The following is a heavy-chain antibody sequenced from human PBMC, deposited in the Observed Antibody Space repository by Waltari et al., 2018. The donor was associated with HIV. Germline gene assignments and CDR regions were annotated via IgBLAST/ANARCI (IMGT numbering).Heavy chain of an antibody. CDR3: ARDRQGTVTKDFDY. CDR1: GFTFSSYS. D-gene: IGHD4-17*01. J-gene: IGHJ4*02. CDR2: ISSSSTFI. V-gene: IGHV3-21*01. Sequence: EVQLVESGGGLVKPGGSLRLSRAASGFTFSSYSMNWVRQAPGKGLEWVSSISSSSTFIYYADSVKGRFTISRDNAKNSLYLQMNSLRAEDTAVYYCARDRQGTVTKDFDYWGQGTLVTVSS.